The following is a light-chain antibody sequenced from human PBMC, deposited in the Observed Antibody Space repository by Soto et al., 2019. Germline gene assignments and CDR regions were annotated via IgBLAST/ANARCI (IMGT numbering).Light chain of an antibody. CDR2: GAS. CDR1: QSVSSSY. Sequence: EIVLTQSPGTLSLSPEERATLSCRASQSVSSSYLAWYQQKPGQAPRLLIYGASSRPTGIPDRFSGSGSGTEFTLTISRLEPEDFAVYYCQQNGSSPETFGQGTKVEIK. CDR3: QQNGSSPET. J-gene: IGKJ1*01. V-gene: IGKV3-20*01.